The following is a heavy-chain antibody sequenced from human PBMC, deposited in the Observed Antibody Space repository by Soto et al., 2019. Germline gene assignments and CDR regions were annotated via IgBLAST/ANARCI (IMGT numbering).Heavy chain of an antibody. CDR3: ARPSDPYSSSWYDYYYGMDV. Sequence: GESLKISCKGSGYSFTSYWIGWVRQMPGKGLEWMGIIYPGDSDTRYSPSFQGQVTISADKSISTAYLQWSSLKASDTAMYYCARPSDPYSSSWYDYYYGMDVWGQGTTVTVSS. J-gene: IGHJ6*02. CDR1: GYSFTSYW. V-gene: IGHV5-51*01. D-gene: IGHD6-13*01. CDR2: IYPGDSDT.